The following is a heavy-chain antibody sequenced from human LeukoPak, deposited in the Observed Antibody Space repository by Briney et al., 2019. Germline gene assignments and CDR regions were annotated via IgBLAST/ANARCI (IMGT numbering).Heavy chain of an antibody. D-gene: IGHD3-22*01. CDR1: GFTFSSYG. J-gene: IGHJ4*02. CDR3: AKIGYDSSGYYPNFDY. V-gene: IGHV3-30*18. CDR2: ISYDGSNK. Sequence: GRSLRLSCAASGFTFSSYGMHWVRQAPGKGLEWVAVISYDGSNKYYADSVKGRFTISRDNSKNTLYLQMNSLRAEDTAVYYCAKIGYDSSGYYPNFDYWGQGTLVTVSS.